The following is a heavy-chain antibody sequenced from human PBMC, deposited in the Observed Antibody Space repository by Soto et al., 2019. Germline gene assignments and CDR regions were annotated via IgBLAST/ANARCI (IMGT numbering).Heavy chain of an antibody. CDR3: STDIGIYGLDI. V-gene: IGHV3-15*01. D-gene: IGHD1-26*01. J-gene: IGHJ6*02. CDR2: IKSKTDGGTA. CDR1: RFSFTNAW. Sequence: EVQLVESGGGFVQPGGSLRLSCVASRFSFTNAWMSWVRQAPGKGPEWVGRIKSKTDGGTADYAAPAKGRFTISRDDSQITPYLHMDSLTTEDTALYHCSTDIGIYGLDIWGQGTTVTVSS.